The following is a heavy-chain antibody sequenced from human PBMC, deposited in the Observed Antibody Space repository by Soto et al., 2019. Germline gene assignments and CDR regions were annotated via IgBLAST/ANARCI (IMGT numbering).Heavy chain of an antibody. J-gene: IGHJ5*02. CDR2: IWYDGSNK. V-gene: IGHV3-33*01. Sequence: QVQLVESGGGVVQPGRSLRLSCAASGFTFRNYGMHWVRQAPGKGLEWLAVIWYDGSNKYYADSVKGRFTISRDNSKNTLYLEMNRRRDEDTAVYYCARDVRSRRYDLWGQGTLVIVSS. D-gene: IGHD3-10*02. CDR3: ARDVRSRRYDL. CDR1: GFTFRNYG.